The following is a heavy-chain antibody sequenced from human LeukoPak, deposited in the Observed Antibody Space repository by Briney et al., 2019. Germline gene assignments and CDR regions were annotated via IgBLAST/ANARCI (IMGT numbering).Heavy chain of an antibody. CDR1: GFTFSSYG. V-gene: IGHV3-30*18. Sequence: GRSLRLSCAASGFTFSSYGMHWVRQAPGKGLEWVAVISYDGSNKYYADSVKGRFTISRDNSKNTLYLQMNSLRAEDTAVYYCAKDSFRPAEGMDVWGQGTTVTVSS. D-gene: IGHD2-2*01. J-gene: IGHJ6*02. CDR3: AKDSFRPAEGMDV. CDR2: ISYDGSNK.